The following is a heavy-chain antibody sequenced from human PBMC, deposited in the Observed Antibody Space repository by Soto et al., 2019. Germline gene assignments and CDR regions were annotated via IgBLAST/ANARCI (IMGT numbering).Heavy chain of an antibody. J-gene: IGHJ4*02. V-gene: IGHV4-4*02. Sequence: SETLSLTCAVSGGSISSSNWWSWVRQPPGKGLEWIGEIYHSGSTNYNPSLKSRVTISVDTSKNQFSLKLSSVTAADTAVYYCASHMVRGVPFGYWGQGTLGTVAS. D-gene: IGHD3-10*01. CDR3: ASHMVRGVPFGY. CDR2: IYHSGST. CDR1: GGSISSSNW.